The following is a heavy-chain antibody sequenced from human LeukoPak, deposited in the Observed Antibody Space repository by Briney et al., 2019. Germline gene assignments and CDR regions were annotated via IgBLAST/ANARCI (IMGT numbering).Heavy chain of an antibody. Sequence: PSETLSLTCTVSGGSISSSSYYWSWIRQPAGKGLEWIGRIYTSGSTNYNPSLKSRVTMSVDTSKNQFSLKLSSVTAADTAVYYCVLELLGPGWFDPWGQGTLVTVSS. CDR3: VLELLGPGWFDP. J-gene: IGHJ5*02. CDR2: IYTSGST. V-gene: IGHV4-61*02. CDR1: GGSISSSSYY. D-gene: IGHD1-7*01.